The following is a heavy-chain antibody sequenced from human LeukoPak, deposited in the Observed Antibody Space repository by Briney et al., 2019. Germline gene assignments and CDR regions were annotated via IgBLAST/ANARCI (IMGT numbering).Heavy chain of an antibody. V-gene: IGHV4-59*12. D-gene: IGHD4-11*01. CDR2: IYYSGST. Sequence: PSETLSLTCTVSGGSISSYYWSWIRQPPGKGLEWIGYIYYSGSTNYNPSLKSRVTISVDTSKNQFSLQLNSVTPEDTAVYYCARDRVYSNLLTLDYWGQGILVTVSS. J-gene: IGHJ4*02. CDR3: ARDRVYSNLLTLDY. CDR1: GGSISSYY.